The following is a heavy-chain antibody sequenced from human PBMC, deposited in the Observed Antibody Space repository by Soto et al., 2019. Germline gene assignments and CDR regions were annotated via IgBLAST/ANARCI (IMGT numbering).Heavy chain of an antibody. J-gene: IGHJ6*02. CDR3: ARDRIAAAGTVAYYYYGMDV. V-gene: IGHV1-18*01. D-gene: IGHD6-13*01. Sequence: ASVKVSCKAPGNIFVTSDIHWVRQAPGEGLEWMGWISVDNGKTNYAQNFQGRLTMTTDTSTSTAYMELRSLRSDDTAVYYCARDRIAAAGTVAYYYYGMDVWGQGTTVTVSS. CDR2: ISVDNGKT. CDR1: GNIFVTSD.